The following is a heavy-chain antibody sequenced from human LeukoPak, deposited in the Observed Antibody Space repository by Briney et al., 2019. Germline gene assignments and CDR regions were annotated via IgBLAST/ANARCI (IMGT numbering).Heavy chain of an antibody. D-gene: IGHD1-26*01. CDR3: ARVTRGSYYYDMDV. J-gene: IGHJ6*02. CDR1: GGSISSYY. V-gene: IGHV4-59*01. Sequence: SETLSLTCSVSGGSISSYYWSWIRQPPGKALEWIGYIYYSGSTNYNPSLKSRVTISVDTSKNQFSLKLSSVTAADTAVYYCARVTRGSYYYDMDVWGQGTTVTVSS. CDR2: IYYSGST.